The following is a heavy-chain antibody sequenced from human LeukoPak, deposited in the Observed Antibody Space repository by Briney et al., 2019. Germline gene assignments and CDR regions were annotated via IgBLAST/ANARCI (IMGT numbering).Heavy chain of an antibody. Sequence: PGGSLRLSCAASGFTFSSYWMHWVRQAPGKGLEWVANIKEDGGEKNYVDSVKGRLTISRDNAKNSLYLQLNSLRAEDTAVYYCARDESGDSYGLYWGQGTLVTVSS. CDR1: GFTFSSYW. CDR2: IKEDGGEK. CDR3: ARDESGDSYGLY. V-gene: IGHV3-7*05. J-gene: IGHJ4*02. D-gene: IGHD5-18*01.